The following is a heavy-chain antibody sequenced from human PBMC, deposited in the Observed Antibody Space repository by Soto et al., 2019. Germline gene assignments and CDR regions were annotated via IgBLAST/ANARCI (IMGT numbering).Heavy chain of an antibody. D-gene: IGHD3-3*01. CDR3: TTGNEWSGYLYYYYYGMDV. CDR2: IKSKTDGGTT. V-gene: IGHV3-15*01. J-gene: IGHJ6*02. Sequence: GGSRRRSWAASGFTFSNALMSWVRQAPGKGLGWVGRIKSKTDGGTTDYAAPVKGRFTISRDDSKNTLYLQMNSLKTEDAAVYYCTTGNEWSGYLYYYYYGMDVWGQGTTVTVSS. CDR1: GFTFSNAL.